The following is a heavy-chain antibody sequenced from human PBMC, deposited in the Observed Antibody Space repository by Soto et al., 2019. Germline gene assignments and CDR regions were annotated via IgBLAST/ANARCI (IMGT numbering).Heavy chain of an antibody. CDR3: TTGMNTAVNP. V-gene: IGHV3-15*07. D-gene: IGHD4-17*01. CDR1: GFIFSNAW. CDR2: IKSKADGGTT. Sequence: GGALRLPCAVSGFIFSNAWMNWVRQAPGKGLEWVGRIKSKADGGTTDYAAPVKGRFAMSRDDSKNTPYLQMNSLRTEDTAVYYCTTGMNTAVNPWGQGTLVTVSS. J-gene: IGHJ5*02.